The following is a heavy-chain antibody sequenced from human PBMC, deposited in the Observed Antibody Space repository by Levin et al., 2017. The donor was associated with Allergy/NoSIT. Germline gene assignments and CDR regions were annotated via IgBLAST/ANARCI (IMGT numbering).Heavy chain of an antibody. CDR2: IDWDDDK. V-gene: IGHV2-70*11. CDR3: VRTAYYDSGSYHFDY. J-gene: IGHJ4*02. CDR1: GFSLSTSGMC. D-gene: IGHD3-10*01. Sequence: SGPTLVKPTQTLTLTCTFSGFSLSTSGMCVSWIRQPPGKALEWLARIDWDDDKYYSSSLKTRLTISKDTSKNQVGLKMTNMDPADTATYYCVRTAYYDSGSYHFDYWGQGTLVSVSS.